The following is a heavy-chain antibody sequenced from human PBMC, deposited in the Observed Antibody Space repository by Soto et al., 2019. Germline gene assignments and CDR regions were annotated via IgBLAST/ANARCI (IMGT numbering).Heavy chain of an antibody. V-gene: IGHV3-23*01. D-gene: IGHD6-19*01. CDR3: AKTPYSSGFQGYFDY. J-gene: IGHJ4*02. Sequence: EVQLLESGGGLVQPGGSLRLSCAASGFTFSSYAMSWVRQAPGKGLEWVSAISGSGGSTYYADSVKGRFTISRDNSKNALYLQMNSLRAEDTAVYYCAKTPYSSGFQGYFDYWGQGTLVTVSS. CDR2: ISGSGGST. CDR1: GFTFSSYA.